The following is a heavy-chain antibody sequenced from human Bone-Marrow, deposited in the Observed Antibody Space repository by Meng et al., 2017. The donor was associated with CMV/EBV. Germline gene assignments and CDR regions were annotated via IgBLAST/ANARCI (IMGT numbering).Heavy chain of an antibody. J-gene: IGHJ4*02. Sequence: GESLKISCAASGFTFSSYSMNWVRQAPGKGLEWVSSISSSSSYIYYADSVKGRFTISRDNAKNSLYLQMNSLRAEDTAVYYCARERVRFFREGVDYWGQGTLVTVSS. V-gene: IGHV3-21*01. CDR3: ARERVRFFREGVDY. CDR1: GFTFSSYS. D-gene: IGHD3-3*01. CDR2: ISSSSSYI.